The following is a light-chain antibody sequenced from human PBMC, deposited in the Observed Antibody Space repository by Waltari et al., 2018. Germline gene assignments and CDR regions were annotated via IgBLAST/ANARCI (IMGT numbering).Light chain of an antibody. CDR2: DVS. V-gene: IGLV2-14*03. CDR1: RSDVAGSTY. CDR3: SSYTSSNTWV. Sequence: QSALTQPASVSGSPGQSLTISCTGTRSDVAGSTYVFWYQQHPGKAPKLRIYDVSNRPSGRSNRFSGSKSGNTASLTISGLQAEDEADYYCSSYTSSNTWVFGGGTKLTVL. J-gene: IGLJ3*02.